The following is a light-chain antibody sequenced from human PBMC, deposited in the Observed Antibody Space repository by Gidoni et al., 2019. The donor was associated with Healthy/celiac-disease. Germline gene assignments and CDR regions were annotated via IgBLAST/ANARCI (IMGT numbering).Light chain of an antibody. CDR2: AAS. CDR3: QQSYSTPQT. V-gene: IGKV1-39*01. Sequence: DIQMTQSPSSLSASVGDRVTITCRASQSISSYLNWYQQKPGKAPKLLIYAASSLQSGVPSRFSGSGSGTDLTLTIISLQPEDCATYYCQQSYSTPQTFGQGTKVEIK. J-gene: IGKJ1*01. CDR1: QSISSY.